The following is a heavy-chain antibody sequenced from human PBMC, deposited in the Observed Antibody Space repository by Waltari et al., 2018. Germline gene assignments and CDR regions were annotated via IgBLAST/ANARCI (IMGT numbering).Heavy chain of an antibody. Sequence: QVLLVESGGGLVKPGGSLRLSCAASGFTFSDYYMSWVRQAPGKGLEWVSHMSGIGSTTNYAASVKGRFTISRDNAKNSVFLQLNSLRADDTAMYYCVRDERWLHLIGTFDSWGQGTLVTVSS. V-gene: IGHV3-11*01. J-gene: IGHJ4*02. D-gene: IGHD3-9*01. CDR2: MSGIGSTT. CDR1: GFTFSDYY. CDR3: VRDERWLHLIGTFDS.